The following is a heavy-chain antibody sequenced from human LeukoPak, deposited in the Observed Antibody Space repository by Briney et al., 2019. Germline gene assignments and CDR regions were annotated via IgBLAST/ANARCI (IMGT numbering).Heavy chain of an antibody. CDR3: ARLTAGMDYYCYMDV. J-gene: IGHJ6*03. CDR1: GGTFSSYA. CDR2: IIPIFGTA. V-gene: IGHV1-69*05. D-gene: IGHD6-19*01. Sequence: SVKVSCKASGGTFSSYAISWVRQAPGQGLEWMGGIIPIFGTANYAQKFQGRVTITTDVSTSTAYMELSSLRSEDTAVYYCARLTAGMDYYCYMDVWGKGTTVTVSS.